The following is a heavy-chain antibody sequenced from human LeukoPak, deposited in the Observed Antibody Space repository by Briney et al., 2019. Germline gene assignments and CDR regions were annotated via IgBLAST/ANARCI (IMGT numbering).Heavy chain of an antibody. V-gene: IGHV3-9*01. CDR3: ARDLAGHYYGSGSSFDY. Sequence: PGGSLRLSCAASGFTFDDYAMHWVRQAPGKGLEWVSGISWNSGSIGYADSVKGRFTISRDNAKNSLYLQMDSLRAEDTAVYYCARDLAGHYYGSGSSFDYWGQGTLVTVS. D-gene: IGHD3-10*01. J-gene: IGHJ4*02. CDR1: GFTFDDYA. CDR2: ISWNSGSI.